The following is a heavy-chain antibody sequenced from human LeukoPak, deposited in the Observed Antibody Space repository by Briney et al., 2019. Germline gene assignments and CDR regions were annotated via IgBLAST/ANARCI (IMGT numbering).Heavy chain of an antibody. V-gene: IGHV3-33*01. CDR3: VRGVGVSRFNYFDP. CDR1: GFTFSSFG. CDR2: IWYDASDR. D-gene: IGHD5-24*01. J-gene: IGHJ5*02. Sequence: GGSLRLSCAASGFTFSSFGMHWVRQAPGKGLEWVAVIWYDASDRYYADSVKGRFTISRDNSENTLFLQMNSLRDDGTAVYYCVRGVGVSRFNYFDPWGQGTLVVVSS.